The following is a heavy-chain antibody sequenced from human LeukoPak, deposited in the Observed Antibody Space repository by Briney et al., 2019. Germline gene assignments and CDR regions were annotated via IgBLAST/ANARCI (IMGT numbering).Heavy chain of an antibody. D-gene: IGHD6-6*01. J-gene: IGHJ4*02. CDR1: GGSISSGDYY. Sequence: SETLSLTCTVSGGSISSGDYYWSWIRQPPGKGLEWIGYIYYSGSTYYNPSLKSRVTISVDTSKNQFSLKLSSVTAADTAVYYCAGYEYSSTNFDYWGQGTLVTVSS. CDR3: AGYEYSSTNFDY. CDR2: IYYSGST. V-gene: IGHV4-30-4*08.